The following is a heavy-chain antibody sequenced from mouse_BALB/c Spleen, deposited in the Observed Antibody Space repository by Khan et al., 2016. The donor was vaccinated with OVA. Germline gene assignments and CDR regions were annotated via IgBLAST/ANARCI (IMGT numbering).Heavy chain of an antibody. V-gene: IGHV1-20*02. CDR2: INPHIGET. Sequence: VQLKESGPELVKPGASVKISCTASGYSFTGYFMNWVMQSHGKRLEWIGRINPHIGETFYNQKFTDKATLTVDETYTTAHMELRSLAYEDSAVYYCARQNGSDFDYWGQGTTLTVSS. D-gene: IGHD1-1*01. CDR3: ARQNGSDFDY. J-gene: IGHJ2*01. CDR1: GYSFTGYF.